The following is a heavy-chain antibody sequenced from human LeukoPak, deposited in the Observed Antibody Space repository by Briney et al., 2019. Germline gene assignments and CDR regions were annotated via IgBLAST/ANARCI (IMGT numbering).Heavy chain of an antibody. V-gene: IGHV3-7*01. J-gene: IGHJ4*02. CDR2: IKQDGSEK. Sequence: GGSLRLSCAASGFTFSSYTMHWVRQAPGKGLEWVANIKQDGSEKYYVDSVKGRFTISRDNAKNSLYLQMNSLRAEDTAVYYCARGLSGYASSLGYWGQGTLVTVSA. CDR1: GFTFSSYT. CDR3: ARGLSGYASSLGY. D-gene: IGHD6-6*01.